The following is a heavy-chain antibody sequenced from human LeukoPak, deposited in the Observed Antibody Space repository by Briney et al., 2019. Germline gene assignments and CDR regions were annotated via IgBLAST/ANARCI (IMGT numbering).Heavy chain of an antibody. CDR3: ARPRDGYDPGDAFDI. Sequence: SVPVSRQASLYTLPNHYMQWLRQAPAHAREGVGIINPSGGLTSYAQKFQGRVTLTRDTSTTTVYMELSSLTSEDTAVYYCARPRDGYDPGDAFDIWGQGTMVTVSS. D-gene: IGHD5-24*01. V-gene: IGHV1-46*01. CDR2: INPSGGLT. J-gene: IGHJ3*02. CDR1: LYTLPNHY.